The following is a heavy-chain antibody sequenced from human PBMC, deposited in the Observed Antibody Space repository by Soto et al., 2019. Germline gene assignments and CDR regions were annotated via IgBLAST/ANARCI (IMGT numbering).Heavy chain of an antibody. CDR2: MTYDGATE. D-gene: IGHD3-3*02. V-gene: IGHV3-30*14. Sequence: QVRLVESGGGVVQHGTSLSLSCAASGFTFSDYVLNWVRLAAGRGLEWVASMTYDGATEYYADSVKGRFTMSRDNSNRALSLQMNSLRPDDTAVYYCARVRLSIAVNDALDVWGQGTTVTVSS. J-gene: IGHJ3*01. CDR1: GFTFSDYV. CDR3: ARVRLSIAVNDALDV.